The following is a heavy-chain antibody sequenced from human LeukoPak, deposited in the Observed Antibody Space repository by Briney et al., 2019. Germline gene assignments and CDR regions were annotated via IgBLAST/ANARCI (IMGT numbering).Heavy chain of an antibody. D-gene: IGHD5-18*01. J-gene: IGHJ4*02. CDR3: ARGKGGYSYGSFDY. V-gene: IGHV1-2*02. Sequence: GASVKVSCKASGYTFTGYYMLWVRQAPGQGLEWMGWINPNSGGTNYAQKFQGRVTMTRDTSISTAYMELSRLRSDDTAVYYCARGKGGYSYGSFDYWGQGTLVTVSS. CDR1: GYTFTGYY. CDR2: INPNSGGT.